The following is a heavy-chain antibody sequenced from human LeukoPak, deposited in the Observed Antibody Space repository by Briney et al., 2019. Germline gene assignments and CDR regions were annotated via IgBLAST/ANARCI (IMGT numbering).Heavy chain of an antibody. CDR1: GFTVSSIY. D-gene: IGHD2-8*01. CDR3: ARGLKGLNGPSDY. V-gene: IGHV3-53*04. CDR2: FYSGGST. J-gene: IGHJ4*02. Sequence: GGSLRLSCAASGFTVSSIYMSWVRQAPGKGLEWVSVFYSGGSTYYADSVKGRFTISRHNSENTLYLQMNSLRAEDTAVYYCARGLKGLNGPSDYWGQGTLVTVSS.